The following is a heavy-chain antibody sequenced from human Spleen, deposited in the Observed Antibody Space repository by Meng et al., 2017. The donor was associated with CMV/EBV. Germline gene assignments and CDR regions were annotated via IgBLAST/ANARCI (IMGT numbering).Heavy chain of an antibody. J-gene: IGHJ2*01. Sequence: GGPLRLSCAASGFTFSSYWMSWVRQAPGKGLEWVANIKQDGSEKSYEDSVKGRFTITRDNAKNSLFLQMNSLRAEDTAVYYCARGGAYDDYGEFWYFALWGRGTLVTVSS. CDR1: GFTFSSYW. V-gene: IGHV3-7*01. CDR3: ARGGAYDDYGEFWYFAL. D-gene: IGHD4-17*01. CDR2: IKQDGSEK.